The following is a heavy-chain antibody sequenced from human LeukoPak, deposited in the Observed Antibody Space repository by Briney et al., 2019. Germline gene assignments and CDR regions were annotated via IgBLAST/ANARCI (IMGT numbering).Heavy chain of an antibody. CDR3: ARRDPGGFWIDY. J-gene: IGHJ4*02. CDR2: IYPGDSDT. V-gene: IGHV5-51*01. Sequence: GESLKISCKGSGYIFTSYSIAWVRQMPGEGLEWMGIIYPGDSDTRYSPSFQGQVTISADKSIKTAHLQWSSLKASDTAMYYCARRDPGGFWIDYWGQGTLVTVSS. D-gene: IGHD3-3*01. CDR1: GYIFTSYS.